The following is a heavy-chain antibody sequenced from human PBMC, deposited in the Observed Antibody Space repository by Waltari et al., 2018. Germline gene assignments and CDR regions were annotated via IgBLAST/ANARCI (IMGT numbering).Heavy chain of an antibody. CDR1: GYTFTSYA. CDR2: INAGNGNT. J-gene: IGHJ4*02. V-gene: IGHV1-3*01. CDR3: ARVQGDGYALDY. Sequence: QVQLVQSGAEVKKPGASVKVSCKASGYTFTSYAMHWVRQAPGQRLEWMGWINAGNGNTKYSQKVQGRVTITRDTSASTAYMELSSLRSEDTAGYYCARVQGDGYALDYWGQGTLVTVSS. D-gene: IGHD5-12*01.